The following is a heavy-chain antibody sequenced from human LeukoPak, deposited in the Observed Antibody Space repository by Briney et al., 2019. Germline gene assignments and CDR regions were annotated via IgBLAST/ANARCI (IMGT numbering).Heavy chain of an antibody. CDR2: ISYDGSNK. Sequence: PGGSLRLSCAASGFTFSSYGMHWVRQAPGKGLEWVAVISYDGSNKYYADSVKGRFTISRDNSKNTLYLQMNSLRAEDTAVYYCAREIFWSGYYSNLHFDYWGRGTQVTVSS. J-gene: IGHJ4*02. CDR3: AREIFWSGYYSNLHFDY. V-gene: IGHV3-30*12. D-gene: IGHD3-3*01. CDR1: GFTFSSYG.